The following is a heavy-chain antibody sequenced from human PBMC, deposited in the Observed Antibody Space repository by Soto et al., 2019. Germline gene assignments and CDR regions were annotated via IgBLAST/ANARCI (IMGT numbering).Heavy chain of an antibody. Sequence: SETLSLTCAVSGGSVSTGTYSWNWIRQSQGKGLEWIGYIYHSGSFYYNPSLKSRVTISVDRAKNQFSLNLDSVTAADTAVYYCARASGYCSGGTCFPFDYWGRGTLVTV. J-gene: IGHJ4*02. CDR3: ARASGYCSGGTCFPFDY. D-gene: IGHD2-15*01. CDR2: IYHSGSF. CDR1: GGSVSTGTYS. V-gene: IGHV4-30-2*06.